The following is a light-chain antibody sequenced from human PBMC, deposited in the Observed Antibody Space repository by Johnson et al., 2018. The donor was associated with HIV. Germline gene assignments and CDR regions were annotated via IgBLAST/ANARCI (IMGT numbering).Light chain of an antibody. CDR3: GTWDSSLSFYV. Sequence: QSVLTQPPSVSAAPGQKVTISCSGSSSNIGNNYVSWYQQLPGTAPKLLIYENNKRPSGIPDRFSGSKSGTSATMGITGLQTGDEADYYCGTWDSSLSFYVLGTRTTVTVL. J-gene: IGLJ1*01. CDR2: ENN. CDR1: SSNIGNNY. V-gene: IGLV1-51*02.